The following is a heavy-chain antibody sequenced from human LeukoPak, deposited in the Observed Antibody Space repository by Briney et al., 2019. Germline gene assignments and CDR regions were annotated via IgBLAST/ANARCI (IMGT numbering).Heavy chain of an antibody. Sequence: SETLSLTCTVSGDSISSYSWSWIRQPPGKGLEWIRYIYYSGSTTYNPSLKSRVTISVDTSKNQFSLKLTSVTAADTAVYYCARDLRFLEWLPDNWFDPWGQGTLVTVSS. J-gene: IGHJ5*02. V-gene: IGHV4-59*01. CDR2: IYYSGST. CDR3: ARDLRFLEWLPDNWFDP. CDR1: GDSISSYS. D-gene: IGHD3-3*01.